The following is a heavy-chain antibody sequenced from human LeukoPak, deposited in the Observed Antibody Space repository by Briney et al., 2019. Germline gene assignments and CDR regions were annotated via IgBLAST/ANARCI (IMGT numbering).Heavy chain of an antibody. CDR1: GFTFSSYA. J-gene: IGHJ4*02. D-gene: IGHD5-18*01. CDR3: ARSGRGVGYGFYYLDY. CDR2: ISGSGGST. Sequence: GGSLTLSCAASGFTFSSYAMSWVRQAPGKGLEWVSAISGSGGSTYYADSVKGRFTISRDNSKNTLYLQMNSLRAEDTAVYYCARSGRGVGYGFYYLDYWGQGTLVTVSS. V-gene: IGHV3-23*01.